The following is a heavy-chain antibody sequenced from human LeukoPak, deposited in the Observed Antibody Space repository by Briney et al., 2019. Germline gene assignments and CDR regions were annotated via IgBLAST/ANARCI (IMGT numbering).Heavy chain of an antibody. Sequence: GGSLRLSCAASGFAFEDHTMHWVRQVPGKGLEWVSLISWDGGSTYYADSVKGRFTISRDNAKTSLYLQMNSLRAEDTAVYYCARDLSGITGYTYGRGIDYWGQGTLVTVSS. D-gene: IGHD5-18*01. J-gene: IGHJ4*02. CDR1: GFAFEDHT. V-gene: IGHV3-43*01. CDR2: ISWDGGST. CDR3: ARDLSGITGYTYGRGIDY.